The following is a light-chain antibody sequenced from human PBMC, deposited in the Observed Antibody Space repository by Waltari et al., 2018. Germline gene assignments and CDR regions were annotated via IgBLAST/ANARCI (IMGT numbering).Light chain of an antibody. Sequence: IGLQQSAGTLPLLTVARALLPCRTSQGIPTNYLAWYQQKPGQAPRLLIYCASSRAAGIPDRFSGSGSGTDFTLSISRLEPEDFAVYYCQQYGSSPLTFGGGTKVEIK. J-gene: IGKJ4*01. CDR3: QQYGSSPLT. CDR1: QGIPTNY. V-gene: IGKV3-20*01. CDR2: CAS.